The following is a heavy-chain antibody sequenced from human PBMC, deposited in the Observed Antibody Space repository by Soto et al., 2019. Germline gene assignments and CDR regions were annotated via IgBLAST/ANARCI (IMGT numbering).Heavy chain of an antibody. Sequence: EVQLVESGGGLIQPGGSLRLSCAASGFAVSSKYMTWVRQAPGKGLEWVSVIYGGGTTYYADSVKGRFTISRDTSKSTLYLQMNSLRAEDQAVYYCVQTTGWPGFDFWGQGTLVTVSS. J-gene: IGHJ4*02. D-gene: IGHD6-19*01. CDR3: VQTTGWPGFDF. CDR1: GFAVSSKY. V-gene: IGHV3-53*01. CDR2: IYGGGTT.